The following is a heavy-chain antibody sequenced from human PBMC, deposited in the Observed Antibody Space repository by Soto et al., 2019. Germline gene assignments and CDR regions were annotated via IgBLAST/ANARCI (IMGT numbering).Heavy chain of an antibody. Sequence: QVQLVQSGGEVKKPGASVKVSCKASGYTFNSHGISWVRQAPGQGPEWMGWISVHNGDTNYAQKLQGRVTVTTDTSTRTAYLELRSLRSDDTAVYYCAAMLRGSNPDYYRYLHVCGKGTTVTVSS. CDR3: AAMLRGSNPDYYRYLHV. CDR1: GYTFNSHG. D-gene: IGHD3-10*01. CDR2: ISVHNGDT. V-gene: IGHV1-18*01. J-gene: IGHJ6*03.